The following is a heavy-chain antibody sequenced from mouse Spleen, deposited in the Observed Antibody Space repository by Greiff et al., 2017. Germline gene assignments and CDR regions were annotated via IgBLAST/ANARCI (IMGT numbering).Heavy chain of an antibody. CDR2: INPYNGGT. J-gene: IGHJ4*01. CDR1: GYTFTDYY. D-gene: IGHD2-10*02. V-gene: IGHV1-19*01. CDR3: ARSYGGGAMDY. Sequence: VQLKQSGPVLVKPGASVKMSCKASGYTFTDYYMNWVKQSHGKSLEWIGVINPYNGGTSYNQKFKGKATLTVDKSSSTAYMELNSLTSEDSAVYYCARSYGGGAMDYWGQGTSVTVSS.